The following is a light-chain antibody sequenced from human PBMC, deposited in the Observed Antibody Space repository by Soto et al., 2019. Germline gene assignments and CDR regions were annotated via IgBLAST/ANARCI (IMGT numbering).Light chain of an antibody. J-gene: IGKJ1*01. CDR3: QQYGGSPQRT. CDR2: GAS. Sequence: EIVLTQSPGTLSLSPGERATLSCRASQSVSSSYLAWYQQKPGQAPRLLIYGASSRATGIPDRFSGSGSGTDFTLTISRLEPEDFAVYFCQQYGGSPQRTFGQGTKVDVK. V-gene: IGKV3-20*01. CDR1: QSVSSSY.